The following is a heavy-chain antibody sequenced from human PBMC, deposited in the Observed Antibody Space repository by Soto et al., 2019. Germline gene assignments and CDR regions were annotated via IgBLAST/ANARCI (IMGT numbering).Heavy chain of an antibody. Sequence: QITLKESGPTLVKPTQTLTLTCSVSGFSLNTGGLGVGWIRQPPGKALEWLALIYWDDDKRYSPSLRNRLSINKHTTSNLGVFTITNMDPVDTATYYCIHSRCGGDCLRSYSSHYYYGLDVWGQGTTVTVSS. CDR1: GFSLNTGGLG. CDR3: IHSRCGGDCLRSYSSHYYYGLDV. CDR2: IYWDDDK. J-gene: IGHJ6*02. D-gene: IGHD2-21*02. V-gene: IGHV2-5*02.